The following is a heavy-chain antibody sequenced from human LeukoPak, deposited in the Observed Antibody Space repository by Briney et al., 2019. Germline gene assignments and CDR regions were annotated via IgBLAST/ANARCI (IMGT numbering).Heavy chain of an antibody. Sequence: ASVKVSCKAFGYTFTSNYMHWVRQAPGQGPEWMGVISPSGGSTTYAQKFQGRITLTRDMSTSTHYLELSSLRSEDTAVYYCARVSPNYYGSGSYYTNWGQGTLVTVSS. D-gene: IGHD3-10*01. J-gene: IGHJ4*02. CDR3: ARVSPNYYGSGSYYTN. CDR2: ISPSGGST. V-gene: IGHV1-46*01. CDR1: GYTFTSNY.